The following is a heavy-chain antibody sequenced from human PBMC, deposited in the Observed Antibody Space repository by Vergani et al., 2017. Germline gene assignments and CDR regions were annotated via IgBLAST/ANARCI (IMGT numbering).Heavy chain of an antibody. CDR2: IKYDGSKK. V-gene: IGHV3-7*01. J-gene: IGHJ5*02. D-gene: IGHD5-18*01. Sequence: EVQLVASGGGLVQRGGSLRLSCEASGFTFSNLWMTWVRQAPGKGLEWVANIKYDGSKKNCVDSVKGRFTISRDNAKNSLYLQMNNLRVEDTAVYFCARSPHGYTYGGYISQFDPWGQGTLVTVSS. CDR3: ARSPHGYTYGGYISQFDP. CDR1: GFTFSNLW.